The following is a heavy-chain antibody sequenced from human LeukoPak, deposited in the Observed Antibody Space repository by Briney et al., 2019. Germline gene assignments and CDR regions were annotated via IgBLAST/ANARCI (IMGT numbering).Heavy chain of an antibody. Sequence: SETLSLTCTVSGGSISSYYWSWIRQPPGKGLEWNGYIYTSGSTNYNPSLKSRVTISVDTSKNQFSLKLSSVTAADTAVYYCARQRGGYVMYYFDYWGQGTLVTVSS. J-gene: IGHJ4*02. D-gene: IGHD5-12*01. CDR3: ARQRGGYVMYYFDY. CDR1: GGSISSYY. CDR2: IYTSGST. V-gene: IGHV4-4*09.